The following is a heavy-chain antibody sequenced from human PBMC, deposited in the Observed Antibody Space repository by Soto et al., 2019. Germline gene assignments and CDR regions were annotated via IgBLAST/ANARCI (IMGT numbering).Heavy chain of an antibody. V-gene: IGHV3-9*01. J-gene: IGHJ1*01. Sequence: EVQLVESGGGLVQPGRSLRLSCAASGFTFDDYAMHWVRQAPGKGLEWVSGISWNSGSIGYADSVKGRFTISRDNAKNSLYLQMNSLRAEDTALYYCAKDQGSSWYQYFQHWGQGTLVTVSS. D-gene: IGHD6-13*01. CDR2: ISWNSGSI. CDR1: GFTFDDYA. CDR3: AKDQGSSWYQYFQH.